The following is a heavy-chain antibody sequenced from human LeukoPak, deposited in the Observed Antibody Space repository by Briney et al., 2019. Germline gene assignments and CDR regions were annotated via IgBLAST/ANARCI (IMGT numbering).Heavy chain of an antibody. Sequence: ASVEVSCKASGYTFTSYGISWVRQAPGQGLEWMGWISAYNGNTNYAQKLQGRVTMTTDTSTSTAYMELRSLRSDDTAVYYCARWFAARQPLVNWFDPWGQGTLVTVSS. CDR3: ARWFAARQPLVNWFDP. V-gene: IGHV1-18*01. CDR2: ISAYNGNT. CDR1: GYTFTSYG. D-gene: IGHD6-6*01. J-gene: IGHJ5*02.